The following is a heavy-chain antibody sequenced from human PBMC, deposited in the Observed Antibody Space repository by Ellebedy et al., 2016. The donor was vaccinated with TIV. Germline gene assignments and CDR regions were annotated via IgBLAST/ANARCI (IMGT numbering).Heavy chain of an antibody. V-gene: IGHV4-31*03. Sequence: SETLSLTCTVSGDSISSGGYYWSWIRHHPGKGLEWIGFIYHSGTTYYNPSLKSRVTISVDKSKNQFSLDLISVTAADTAVYYCARDTPFGTRSDRRWYFDLWGRGTLVTVSS. CDR1: GDSISSGGYY. CDR3: ARDTPFGTRSDRRWYFDL. D-gene: IGHD3-16*01. J-gene: IGHJ2*01. CDR2: IYHSGTT.